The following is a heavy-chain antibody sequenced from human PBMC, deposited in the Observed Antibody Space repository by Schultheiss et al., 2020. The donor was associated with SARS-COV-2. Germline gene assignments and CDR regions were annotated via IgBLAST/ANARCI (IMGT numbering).Heavy chain of an antibody. CDR1: GFTFSSYW. J-gene: IGHJ6*02. CDR3: ARDGTAMVGDYYYYGMDV. CDR2: ISGSGGST. Sequence: GGSLRLSCAASGFTFSSYWMHWVRQAPGKGLVWVSAISGSGGSTYYADSVKGRFTISRDNAKNSLYLQMNSLRAEDTAVYYCARDGTAMVGDYYYYGMDVWGQGTTVTVSS. D-gene: IGHD5-18*01. V-gene: IGHV3-21*01.